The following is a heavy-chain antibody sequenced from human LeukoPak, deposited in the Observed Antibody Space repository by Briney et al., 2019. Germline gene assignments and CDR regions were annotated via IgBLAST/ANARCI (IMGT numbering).Heavy chain of an antibody. V-gene: IGHV5-51*01. J-gene: IGHJ4*02. CDR3: ARRTSGHCSSTSCLFDY. D-gene: IGHD2-2*01. CDR1: GYSFTNYW. CDR2: IYPGDSDT. Sequence: GESLKISCKGSGYSFTNYWIGWVRQMPGKGLEWMGIIYPGDSDTRYSPSFQGQVTISAAKSISTAYLQWSSLKASDTAMYYCARRTSGHCSSTSCLFDYWGQGTLVTVSS.